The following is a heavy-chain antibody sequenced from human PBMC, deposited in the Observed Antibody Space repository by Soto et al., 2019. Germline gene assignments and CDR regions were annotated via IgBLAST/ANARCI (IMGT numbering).Heavy chain of an antibody. CDR3: ARSQGSSTSLEIYYYYYYGMDV. Sequence: SVKLSCKASGYTFTSYARRWVRQDTGQRLEWMGGINAISETADYAQKFQGRVTITADESKSTAYMELSSLRSEDTAVYYCARSQGSSTSLEIYYYYYYGMDVWGQGTTVTVSS. CDR1: GYTFTSYA. CDR2: INAISETA. J-gene: IGHJ6*02. D-gene: IGHD2-2*01. V-gene: IGHV1-69*13.